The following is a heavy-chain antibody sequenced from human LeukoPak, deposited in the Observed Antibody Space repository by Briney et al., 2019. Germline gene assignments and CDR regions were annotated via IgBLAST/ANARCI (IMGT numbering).Heavy chain of an antibody. Sequence: GGSLRLSCVASGFAFSTYGMHWVRQAPGKGLQWAAFIQHDESNKYYEDSVKGRFTISRDNAKNSLYLQMNSLRAEDTAVYYCAKDPGSSGFDYWGQGTLVTVSS. D-gene: IGHD6-19*01. V-gene: IGHV3-30*02. CDR3: AKDPGSSGFDY. J-gene: IGHJ4*02. CDR1: GFAFSTYG. CDR2: IQHDESNK.